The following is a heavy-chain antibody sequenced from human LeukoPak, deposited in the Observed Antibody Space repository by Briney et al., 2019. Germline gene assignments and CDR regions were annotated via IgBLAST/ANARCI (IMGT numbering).Heavy chain of an antibody. Sequence: GASVKVSCKASGGTFSSYAISWVRQAPGQGLEWMGGIIPIFGTANYAQKFQGRVTITADKSTSTAYMELSSLRSEDTAVYYCARAHSYGSGSYHYWGQGTLVTVSS. CDR3: ARAHSYGSGSYHY. V-gene: IGHV1-69*06. CDR2: IIPIFGTA. J-gene: IGHJ4*02. CDR1: GGTFSSYA. D-gene: IGHD3-10*01.